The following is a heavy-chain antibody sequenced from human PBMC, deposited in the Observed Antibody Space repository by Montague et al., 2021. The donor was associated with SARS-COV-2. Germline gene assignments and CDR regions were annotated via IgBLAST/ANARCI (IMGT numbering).Heavy chain of an antibody. D-gene: IGHD5-18*01. CDR3: ARDTRIQLWFDRDYYYGMDV. CDR1: GDSVSSHSAA. V-gene: IGHV6-1*01. Sequence: CAISGDSVSSHSAAWNWIRQSPSRGLEWLGRTYYRSKWYNDYAVSVKSRITINPDTSKNQFSLQLNSVTPEDTAVYYRARDTRIQLWFDRDYYYGMDVWGQGTTVTVSS. CDR2: TYYRSKWYN. J-gene: IGHJ6*02.